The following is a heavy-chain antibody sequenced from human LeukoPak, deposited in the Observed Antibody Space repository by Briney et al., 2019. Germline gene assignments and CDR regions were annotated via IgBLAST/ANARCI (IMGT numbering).Heavy chain of an antibody. D-gene: IGHD5-24*01. CDR3: ARRRLGYYFDY. CDR1: GGSFSGYY. J-gene: IGHJ4*02. Sequence: SETLSLTCGVYGGSFSGYYWSWIRQPPGKGLERIGEINPRGSTNYNPSLKRRVTLSADTSKNQFSLTLNSVTAADTAVYYCARRRLGYYFDYWGQGTLVTVSS. CDR2: INPRGST. V-gene: IGHV4-34*01.